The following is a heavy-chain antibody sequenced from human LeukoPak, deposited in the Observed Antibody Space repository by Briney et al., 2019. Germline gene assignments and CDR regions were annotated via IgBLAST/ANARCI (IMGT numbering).Heavy chain of an antibody. Sequence: ASVKVSCKASGYTFTSYDINWVRQATGQGLEWMGWMNPNSGNTGYAQKFQGRVTITRNTSISTAYMELSSLRSEDTAVYYSARGSRITYYYDSSGYQDAFDIWGQGTMVTVSS. D-gene: IGHD3-22*01. CDR3: ARGSRITYYYDSSGYQDAFDI. CDR1: GYTFTSYD. CDR2: MNPNSGNT. V-gene: IGHV1-8*03. J-gene: IGHJ3*02.